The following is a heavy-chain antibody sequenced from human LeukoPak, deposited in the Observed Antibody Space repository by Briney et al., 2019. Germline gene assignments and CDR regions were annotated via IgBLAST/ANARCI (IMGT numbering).Heavy chain of an antibody. CDR3: ARTIPGSRYGSDYYYYYYGMDV. Sequence: PSETLSLTCTVSGGSISSYYWSWIRQPPGKGLEWIGYIYYSGSTNYNPSLKSRVTISVDTSKNQFSLKLSSVTAADTAVYYCARTIPGSRYGSDYYYYYYGMDVWGQGTTVTVSS. CDR1: GGSISSYY. D-gene: IGHD3-10*01. CDR2: IYYSGST. V-gene: IGHV4-59*01. J-gene: IGHJ6*02.